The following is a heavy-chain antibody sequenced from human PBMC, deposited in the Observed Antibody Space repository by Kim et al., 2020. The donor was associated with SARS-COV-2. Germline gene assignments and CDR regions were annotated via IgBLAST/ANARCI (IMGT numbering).Heavy chain of an antibody. CDR2: IFSNDEK. Sequence: SGPTLVNPTETLTLTCTVSGFSLSNARMGVSWIRQPPGKALEWLAHIFSNDEKSYSTSLKSRLTISKDTSKSQVVLTMTNMDPVDTATYYCATVAGQGHNGFDPWGQGTLVTVSS. CDR3: ATVAGQGHNGFDP. D-gene: IGHD2-21*01. V-gene: IGHV2-26*01. CDR1: GFSLSNARMG. J-gene: IGHJ5*02.